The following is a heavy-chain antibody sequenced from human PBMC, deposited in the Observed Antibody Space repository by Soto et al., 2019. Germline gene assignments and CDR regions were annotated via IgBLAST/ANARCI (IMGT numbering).Heavy chain of an antibody. Sequence: GASVKVSCKASGYTFTSYAMHWVRQAPGQRLEWMGWINAGNGNTKYSQKFQGRVTITRDTSASTAYMELSSLRSEDTAVYYCARALSPLLYDSSRYSYFVYWGQAXLVTLSS. CDR2: INAGNGNT. V-gene: IGHV1-3*01. J-gene: IGHJ4*02. CDR1: GYTFTSYA. D-gene: IGHD3-22*01. CDR3: ARALSPLLYDSSRYSYFVY.